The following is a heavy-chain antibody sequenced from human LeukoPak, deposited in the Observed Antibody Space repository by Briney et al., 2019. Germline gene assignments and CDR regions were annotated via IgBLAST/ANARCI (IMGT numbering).Heavy chain of an antibody. CDR1: GXTFSRYD. Sequence: GGSLRLSCAASGXTFSRYDMHWVRQATGKGLEWVSAIGTVGDPYYPGSVKGRFTISRENAKNSLYLQMNSLRAGDTAVYYCARGFLGDAFDIWGQGTMVTVSS. V-gene: IGHV3-13*05. CDR2: IGTVGDP. J-gene: IGHJ3*02. D-gene: IGHD3-3*01. CDR3: ARGFLGDAFDI.